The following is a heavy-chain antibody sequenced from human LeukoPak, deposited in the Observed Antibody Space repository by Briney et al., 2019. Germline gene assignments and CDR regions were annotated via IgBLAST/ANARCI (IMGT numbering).Heavy chain of an antibody. CDR3: ARVYGDYVLFYYYYYMDV. D-gene: IGHD4-17*01. V-gene: IGHV4-39*07. Sequence: PSETLSLTCTVSGGSISSSSYYWGWIRQPPGKGLEWIGSIYYSGSTYYNPSLKSRVTISVDTSKNQFSLKLSSVTAADTAVYYCARVYGDYVLFYYYYYMDVWGKGTTVTVSS. J-gene: IGHJ6*03. CDR2: IYYSGST. CDR1: GGSISSSSYY.